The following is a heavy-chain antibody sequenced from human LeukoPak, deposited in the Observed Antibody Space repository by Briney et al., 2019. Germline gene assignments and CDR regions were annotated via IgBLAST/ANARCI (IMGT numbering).Heavy chain of an antibody. CDR2: ISGSGDST. Sequence: PGGSLRLSCAVSGFTLSSYAMTWVRQAPGKGLEWVSAISGSGDSTYYADSVKGRFTISRDNSKNTLYLQMNSLRAEDTAVYYCAKSATMVRGVIITLYYFDYWGQGTLVTVSS. V-gene: IGHV3-23*01. D-gene: IGHD3-10*01. CDR3: AKSATMVRGVIITLYYFDY. CDR1: GFTLSSYA. J-gene: IGHJ4*02.